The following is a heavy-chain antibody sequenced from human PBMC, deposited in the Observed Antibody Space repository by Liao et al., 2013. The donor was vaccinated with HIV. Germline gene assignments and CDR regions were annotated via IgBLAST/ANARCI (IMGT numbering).Heavy chain of an antibody. Sequence: QVQLQESGSGLVKPSQTLSLTCAVSGGSISSGGYSWSWIRQPPGKALEWIGYIYNSGSTYYSASLKSRVTISIDRAKNQFSLRLTSVTAADTAVYFCARAGDYGDYTFFDYWGQGTLVTVSS. V-gene: IGHV4-30-2*01. CDR1: GGSISSGGYS. D-gene: IGHD4-17*01. CDR2: IYNSGST. CDR3: ARAGDYGDYTFFDY. J-gene: IGHJ4*02.